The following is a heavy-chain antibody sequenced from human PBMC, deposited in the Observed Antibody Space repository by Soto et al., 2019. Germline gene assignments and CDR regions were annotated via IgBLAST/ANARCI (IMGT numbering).Heavy chain of an antibody. Sequence: QVQLVQSGAEVKKPGASVKVSCKASGYTFTSYGISWVRQAPGQGLEWMGWISAYNGNTNYAQKLQGRVTMTTDTSTSTADMELRSLRSDDTAVYYCARMIYGYGYHSPRGFWFDPWGQGTLVTVSS. CDR1: GYTFTSYG. J-gene: IGHJ5*02. CDR3: ARMIYGYGYHSPRGFWFDP. V-gene: IGHV1-18*01. CDR2: ISAYNGNT. D-gene: IGHD5-18*01.